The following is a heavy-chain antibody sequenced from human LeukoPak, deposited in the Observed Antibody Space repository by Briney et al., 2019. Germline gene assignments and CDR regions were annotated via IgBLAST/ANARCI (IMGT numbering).Heavy chain of an antibody. CDR2: ISRSSSYI. CDR1: GFTFSSYS. D-gene: IGHD1-26*01. J-gene: IGHJ3*02. V-gene: IGHV3-21*01. Sequence: GGSLRLSCAASGFTFSSYSMNWVRQAPGKGLEWVSSISRSSSYIYYADSVKGRFTISRDNAKNSLYLQMNSLRAEDTAVYYCASLVNFRHHSGNAFDIWGQGTMVTVSS. CDR3: ASLVNFRHHSGNAFDI.